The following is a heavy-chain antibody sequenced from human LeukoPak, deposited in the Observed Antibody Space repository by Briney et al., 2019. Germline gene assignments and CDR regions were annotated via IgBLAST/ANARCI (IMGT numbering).Heavy chain of an antibody. D-gene: IGHD3-22*01. CDR2: IKQDGSEK. J-gene: IGHJ3*02. CDR1: GFTFSSYW. Sequence: HPGGSLRLSCAASGFTFSSYWMSWVRQAPGKGLEWVANIKQDGSEKYYVDSVKGRFTISRDNAKNSLYLQMNSLRAEDTAVYYCARIPDYYDSSGYYLGAFDIWGQGTTVTVSS. V-gene: IGHV3-7*01. CDR3: ARIPDYYDSSGYYLGAFDI.